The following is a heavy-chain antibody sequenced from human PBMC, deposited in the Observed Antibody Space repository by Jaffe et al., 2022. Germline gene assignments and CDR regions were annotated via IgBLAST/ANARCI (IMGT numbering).Heavy chain of an antibody. CDR2: IRSKAYGGTT. CDR3: TRASGYLRFDY. CDR1: GFTFGDYA. V-gene: IGHV3-49*04. Sequence: EVQLVESGGGLVQPGRSLRLSCTASGFTFGDYAMSWVRQAPGKGLEWVGFIRSKAYGGTTEYAASVKGRFTISRDDSKSIAYLQMNSLKTEDTAVYYCTRASGYLRFDYWGQGTLVTVSS. J-gene: IGHJ4*02. D-gene: IGHD5-12*01.